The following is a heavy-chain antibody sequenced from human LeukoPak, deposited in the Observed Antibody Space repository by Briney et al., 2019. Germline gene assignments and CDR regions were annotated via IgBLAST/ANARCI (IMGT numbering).Heavy chain of an antibody. CDR1: GFTVSSNY. CDR2: IYSGGST. V-gene: IGHV3-66*01. J-gene: IGHJ4*02. Sequence: GGSLRLSCAASGFTVSSNYMSWVRQAPGKGLEWVSVIYSGGSTYYADSVKGRFTISRDNSKNTLYLQMNSLRAEDTAVYYCARDFPPDRVYCSGGSCYHDYWGQGTLVTVSS. CDR3: ARDFPPDRVYCSGGSCYHDY. D-gene: IGHD2-15*01.